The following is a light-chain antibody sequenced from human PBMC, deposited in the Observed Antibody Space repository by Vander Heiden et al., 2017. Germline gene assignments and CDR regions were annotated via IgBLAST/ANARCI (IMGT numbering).Light chain of an antibody. CDR1: SSDAGGYNY. V-gene: IGLV2-14*03. Sequence: QSALTQPASVSGSPGQSITISCTGTSSDAGGYNYVSWYQQHPGKAPKLMMYDVRNRPSGVSSRLSGSRSGNTASLTISGLQAEDEADYYCSSYTSKSTVVFGGGTKLTVL. CDR3: SSYTSKSTVV. CDR2: DVR. J-gene: IGLJ2*01.